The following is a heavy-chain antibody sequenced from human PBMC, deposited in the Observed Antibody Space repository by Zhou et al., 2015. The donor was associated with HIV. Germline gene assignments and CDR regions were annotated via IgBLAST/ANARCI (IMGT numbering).Heavy chain of an antibody. D-gene: IGHD3-10*01. V-gene: IGHV1-69*06. CDR3: ARVVAVRHAFDI. CDR2: IIPIFGTA. J-gene: IGHJ3*02. CDR1: GGTFSSYA. Sequence: QVQLVQSGAEVKKPGSSVKVSCKASGGTFSSYAISWVRQAPGQGLEWMGGIIPIFGTANYAQKFQGRVTMTTDTSTSTAYMELRSLRSDDTAVYYCARVVAVRHAFDIWGQGTMVTVSS.